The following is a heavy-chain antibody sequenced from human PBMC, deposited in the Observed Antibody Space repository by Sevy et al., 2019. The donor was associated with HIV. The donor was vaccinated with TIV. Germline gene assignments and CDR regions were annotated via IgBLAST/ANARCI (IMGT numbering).Heavy chain of an antibody. D-gene: IGHD2-8*01. Sequence: SETLSLTCSVSGGSMSSGGYYWSWIRQPAGEGLEWIGRIYPSGSTNYGPSLKSRVTMSVDTSKNQFSLELSSVTAADTAVYYCARVRTVAGVNGVGWFDPWGQGTLVTVSS. V-gene: IGHV4-61*02. CDR2: IYPSGST. J-gene: IGHJ5*02. CDR3: ARVRTVAGVNGVGWFDP. CDR1: GGSMSSGGYY.